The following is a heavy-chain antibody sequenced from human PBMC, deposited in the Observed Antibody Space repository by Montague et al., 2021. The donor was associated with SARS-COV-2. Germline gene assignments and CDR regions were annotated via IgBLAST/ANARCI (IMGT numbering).Heavy chain of an antibody. CDR2: ISTSSSNI. Sequence: SLRLSCAASGFTFSSYSMNWVRQAPGKGLEWVSFISTSSSNIYYADSVKGRFTISRDNAKNSLYLQMNSLRDEDTAVYYCARDGGTITIFGVLSMLRYFDYWGQGILVIVSS. CDR3: ARDGGTITIFGVLSMLRYFDY. V-gene: IGHV3-48*02. CDR1: GFTFSSYS. D-gene: IGHD3-3*01. J-gene: IGHJ4*02.